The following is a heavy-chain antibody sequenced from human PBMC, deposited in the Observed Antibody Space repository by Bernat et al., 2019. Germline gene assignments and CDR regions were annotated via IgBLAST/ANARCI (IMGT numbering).Heavy chain of an antibody. Sequence: QVQLVQSGAEVKKPGSSVKVSCKASGGTFSSYTISWVRQAPGQGLEWMGRIIPILGIANYAQKFQGRVTITADKSTSTAYMELSSLRSEETAVYYCARERLPYDSSGIGDAFDIWGQGTMVTVSS. J-gene: IGHJ3*02. CDR2: IIPILGIA. CDR1: GGTFSSYT. D-gene: IGHD3-22*01. CDR3: ARERLPYDSSGIGDAFDI. V-gene: IGHV1-69*08.